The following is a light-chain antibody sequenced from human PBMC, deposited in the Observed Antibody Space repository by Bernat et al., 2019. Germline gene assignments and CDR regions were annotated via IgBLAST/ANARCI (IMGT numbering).Light chain of an antibody. CDR2: TNN. J-gene: IGLJ3*02. Sequence: TQPPPAPGTAGQRGTTAGAGSNSNSVNQDGGGYQQLLGMSPKVLIYTNNHRPSGVPDRFSVSKSGTSASLAISGLRSEDEADYYCAVWDDSLSGWVFGGGPKLTVL. CDR3: AVWDDSLSGWV. CDR1: NSNSVNQD. V-gene: IGLV1-47*02.